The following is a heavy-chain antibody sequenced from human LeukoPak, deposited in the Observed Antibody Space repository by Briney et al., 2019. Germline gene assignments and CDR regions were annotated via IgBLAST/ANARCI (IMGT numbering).Heavy chain of an antibody. CDR1: GGSISSGGYS. V-gene: IGHV4-30-2*01. J-gene: IGHJ4*02. CDR2: IYHSGST. D-gene: IGHD3-10*01. Sequence: SETLSLTCAVSGGSISSGGYSWSWIRQPPGKGLEWIGYIYHSGSTYYNPSLKSRVTISVDRSKNQFSLKLSSVTAADTAVYYCARQNGYGSGAFDYWGQGNLVTVSS. CDR3: ARQNGYGSGAFDY.